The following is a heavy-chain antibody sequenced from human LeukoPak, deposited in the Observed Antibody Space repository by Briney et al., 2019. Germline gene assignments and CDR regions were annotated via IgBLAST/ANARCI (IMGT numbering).Heavy chain of an antibody. D-gene: IGHD4-17*01. CDR1: GFTISSFS. V-gene: IGHV3-48*02. CDR2: ISSSSVTI. J-gene: IGHJ6*02. CDR3: ARDSGDGVAYYGMDV. Sequence: GGSLRLSCAVSGFTISSFSMNWVRQAPGKGLEWVSYISSSSVTIFYADSVKGRFTISRDNAKNSLYLQMNSLRDEDTAVYYCARDSGDGVAYYGMDVWGQGTTVTVSS.